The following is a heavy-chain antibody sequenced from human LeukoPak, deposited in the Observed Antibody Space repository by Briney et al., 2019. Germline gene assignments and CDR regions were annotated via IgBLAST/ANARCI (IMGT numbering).Heavy chain of an antibody. CDR2: INPNSGGT. V-gene: IGHV1-2*02. D-gene: IGHD5-12*01. CDR1: GYTFTSYD. CDR3: ARFVATINP. Sequence: ASVKVSCKASGYTFTSYDINWVRQATGQGLEWMGWINPNSGGTNYAQKFQGRVTMTRDTSISTAYMELSRLRSDDTAVYYCARFVATINPWGQGTLVTVSS. J-gene: IGHJ5*02.